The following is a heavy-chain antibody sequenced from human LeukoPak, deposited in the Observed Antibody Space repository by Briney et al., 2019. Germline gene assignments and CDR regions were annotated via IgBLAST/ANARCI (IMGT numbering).Heavy chain of an antibody. J-gene: IGHJ6*03. V-gene: IGHV3-9*01. CDR2: ISWNSGSI. D-gene: IGHD4-17*01. CDR3: ARDLSSTDDSPVMDV. CDR1: GFTFDDYA. Sequence: PGGSLRLSCAASGFTFDDYAMHWVRQAPGKGLEWVSGISWNSGSIGYADSVKGRFTISRDNAKNSLYLQMNSLRAEDTALYYCARDLSSTDDSPVMDVWGKGTTVTVSS.